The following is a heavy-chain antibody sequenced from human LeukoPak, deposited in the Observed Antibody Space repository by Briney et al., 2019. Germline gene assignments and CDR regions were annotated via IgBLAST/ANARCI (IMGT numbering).Heavy chain of an antibody. V-gene: IGHV4-30-2*01. D-gene: IGHD3-16*01. CDR3: ARGGVPGY. J-gene: IGHJ4*02. CDR1: GFTVSSNY. CDR2: IYHSGST. Sequence: LRLSCAASGFTVSSNYMSWIRQPPGKGLEWIGYIYHSGSTYYNPSLKSRVTISVDRSKNQFSLKLSSVTAADTAVYYCARGGVPGYWGQGTLVTVSS.